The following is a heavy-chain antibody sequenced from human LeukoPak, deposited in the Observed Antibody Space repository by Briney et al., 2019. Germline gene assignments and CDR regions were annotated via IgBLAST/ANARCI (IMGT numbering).Heavy chain of an antibody. V-gene: IGHV3-21*01. Sequence: GGSLRLSCAASGFTFSSYSMNWVRQALGKGLEWVSSISSSSSYIYYADSVKGRFTISRDNAKNSLYLQMNSPRAEDTAVYYCARDRGLSSPHAFDIWGQGTMVTVSS. J-gene: IGHJ3*02. CDR2: ISSSSSYI. CDR1: GFTFSSYS. CDR3: ARDRGLSSPHAFDI. D-gene: IGHD3/OR15-3a*01.